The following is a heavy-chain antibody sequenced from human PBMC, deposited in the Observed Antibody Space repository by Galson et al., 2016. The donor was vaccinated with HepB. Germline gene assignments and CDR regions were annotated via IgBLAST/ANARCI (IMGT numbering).Heavy chain of an antibody. D-gene: IGHD4-23*01. CDR1: GGSVSSGNYY. Sequence: TLSLTCTVSGGSVSSGNYYWSWIRQPPGKALEWLALIDWDGDPYYTTSLKTRLTISKHTSKNQVLLTMTNMDPVDTATYYCARFDFGGNFLDYWGQGTLVTVSS. CDR2: IDWDGDP. J-gene: IGHJ4*02. CDR3: ARFDFGGNFLDY. V-gene: IGHV2-70*18.